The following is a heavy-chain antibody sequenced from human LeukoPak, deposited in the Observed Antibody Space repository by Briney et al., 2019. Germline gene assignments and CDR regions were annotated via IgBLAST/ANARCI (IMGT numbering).Heavy chain of an antibody. Sequence: GGSLRLSCAASGFTFDDYAMHWVRQAPGKGLEWVSGISWNSGRIGYADSVKGRFTISRDNAKNSLYLQMNGLRAEDTALYYCAKDTAYSYGHGAFDIWGQGTMVTVSS. J-gene: IGHJ3*02. D-gene: IGHD5-18*01. CDR1: GFTFDDYA. V-gene: IGHV3-9*01. CDR2: ISWNSGRI. CDR3: AKDTAYSYGHGAFDI.